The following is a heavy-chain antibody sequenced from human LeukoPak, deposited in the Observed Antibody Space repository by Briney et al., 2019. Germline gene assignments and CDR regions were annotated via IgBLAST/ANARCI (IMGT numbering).Heavy chain of an antibody. Sequence: ASVTVSCKASGYTFTGHFIQWVRQAPGQGLEWMGWMNPNSGNTGYAQKFQGRVTMTRNTSISTAYMELSSLRSEDTAVYYCARGLGIDYWGQGTLVTVSS. CDR3: ARGLGIDY. D-gene: IGHD7-27*01. V-gene: IGHV1-8*02. CDR2: MNPNSGNT. J-gene: IGHJ4*02. CDR1: GYTFTGHF.